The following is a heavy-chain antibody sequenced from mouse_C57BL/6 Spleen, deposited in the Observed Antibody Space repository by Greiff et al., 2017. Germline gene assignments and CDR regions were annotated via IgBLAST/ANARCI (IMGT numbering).Heavy chain of an antibody. CDR2: INPNNGGT. D-gene: IGHD2-1*01. CDR3: ARGDYGKGYWYFDV. CDR1: GYTFTDYN. Sequence: VQLQQSGPELVKPGASVKIPCKASGYTFTDYNMDWVKQSHGKSLEWIGDINPNNGGTIYNQKFKGKATLTVDKSSSTAYMALRSLTSEDTAVYYCARGDYGKGYWYFDVWGTGTTVTVSS. J-gene: IGHJ1*03. V-gene: IGHV1-18*01.